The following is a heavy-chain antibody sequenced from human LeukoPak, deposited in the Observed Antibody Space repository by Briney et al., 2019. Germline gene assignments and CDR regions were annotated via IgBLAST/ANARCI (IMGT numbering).Heavy chain of an antibody. J-gene: IGHJ4*02. D-gene: IGHD2-8*01. V-gene: IGHV4-59*01. Sequence: SETLSLTCSVSGASIRSSYWTWIRQPPGKGLEWIGYMYYSWSTNYNPSLKSRVTTSVDTTKNQLSLSLSSVTAADTAVYYCARKNGYFDYWGQGTLVAVSS. CDR3: ARKNGYFDY. CDR2: MYYSWST. CDR1: GASIRSSY.